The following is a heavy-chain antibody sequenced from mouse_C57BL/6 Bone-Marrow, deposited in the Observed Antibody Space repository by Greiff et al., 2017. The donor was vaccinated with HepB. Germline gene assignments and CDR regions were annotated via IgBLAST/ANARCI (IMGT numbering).Heavy chain of an antibody. CDR3: AKEGSSGDYYAMDY. CDR2: IWRGGST. Sequence: QVQLQQSGPGLVQPSQSLSITCTVSGFSLTSYGVHWVRQSPGKGLEWLGVIWRGGSTDYNAAFMSRLSITKDNSKSQVFFKMNSLQADDTAIYYCAKEGSSGDYYAMDYWGQGTSVTVSS. D-gene: IGHD3-2*02. J-gene: IGHJ4*01. CDR1: GFSLTSYG. V-gene: IGHV2-5*01.